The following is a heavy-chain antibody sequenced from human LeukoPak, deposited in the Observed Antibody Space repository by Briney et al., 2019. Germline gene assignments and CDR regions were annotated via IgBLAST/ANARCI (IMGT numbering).Heavy chain of an antibody. J-gene: IGHJ1*01. CDR3: ARDRTEDYGDREYFQH. V-gene: IGHV1-3*01. CDR2: INAGNGNT. D-gene: IGHD4-17*01. CDR1: GYTFTSYA. Sequence: ASVKVSCTASGYTFTSYAMHWVRQAPGQRLEWMGWINAGNGNTKYSQKFQGRVTITRDTSASTAYMELSSLRSEDTAVYYCARDRTEDYGDREYFQHWGQGTLVTVSS.